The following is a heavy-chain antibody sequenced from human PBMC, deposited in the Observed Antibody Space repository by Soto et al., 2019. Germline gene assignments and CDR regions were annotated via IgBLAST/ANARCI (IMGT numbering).Heavy chain of an antibody. CDR3: ARAEYTSGWYFMGIDY. CDR1: GFTLSYFA. Sequence: QVQLVESGGGVVQPGKSLRLSCAASGFTLSYFAMHWLRQAPGKGLEWVAVTSSDGSKEYYPDSVKGRFTISRDNSKNTLYLQMNSLRADDTAVFYCARAEYTSGWYFMGIDYWGQGTLVTVSS. J-gene: IGHJ4*02. V-gene: IGHV3-30*04. CDR2: TSSDGSKE. D-gene: IGHD6-19*01.